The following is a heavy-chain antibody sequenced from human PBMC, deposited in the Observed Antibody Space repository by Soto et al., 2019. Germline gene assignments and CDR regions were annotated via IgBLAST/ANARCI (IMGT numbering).Heavy chain of an antibody. CDR1: CVTTSSGGYY. CDR2: VYYSGST. J-gene: IGHJ5*02. Sequence: SETLSLTCTVSCVTTSSGGYYWSWIRQYPGKGLEWIGFVYYSGSTYYNPSLKSRVIISVDTSKKQFSLKLSSVTAADTAVYYCARDAALKWFDPWGQGTLVTVSS. V-gene: IGHV4-31*03. D-gene: IGHD2-15*01. CDR3: ARDAALKWFDP.